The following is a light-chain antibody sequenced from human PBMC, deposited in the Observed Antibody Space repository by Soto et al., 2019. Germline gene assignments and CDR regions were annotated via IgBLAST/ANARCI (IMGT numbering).Light chain of an antibody. Sequence: QSALTQPASVSGSPGQSITISCTGTSSDVGGYNYVSWYQQHPGKAPKLMIYEVSNRPSGVSNRFSGSKSGNTASLTISGLLSEDEADYYCSSYTSSSPDWVFGGGTKVTVL. CDR2: EVS. CDR3: SSYTSSSPDWV. J-gene: IGLJ3*02. V-gene: IGLV2-14*01. CDR1: SSDVGGYNY.